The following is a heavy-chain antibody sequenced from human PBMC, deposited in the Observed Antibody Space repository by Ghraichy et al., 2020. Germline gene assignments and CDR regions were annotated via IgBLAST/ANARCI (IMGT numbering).Heavy chain of an antibody. CDR3: ARGGVVPAANPDY. CDR2: IYHSGST. CDR1: GGSISSSNW. V-gene: IGHV4-4*02. D-gene: IGHD2-2*01. Sequence: SETLSLTCAVSGGSISSSNWWSWVRQPPGKGLEWIGEIYHSGSTNYNPSLKSRVTISVDKSKNQFSLKLSSVTAADTAVYYCARGGVVPAANPDYWGQGTLVTVSS. J-gene: IGHJ4*02.